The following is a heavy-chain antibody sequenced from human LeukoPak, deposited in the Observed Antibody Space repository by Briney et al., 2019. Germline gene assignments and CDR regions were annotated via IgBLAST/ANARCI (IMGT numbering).Heavy chain of an antibody. D-gene: IGHD1-26*01. CDR1: GYNFTTYW. CDR3: ARQAVRTTGTAEYFDL. J-gene: IGHJ2*01. Sequence: GESLKISCQGSGYNFTTYWIGWVRQMPGKGLEWMGIIHPGDSDTRYSPSFQGQVTLSADRSISTAYLQWSSLKASDTAMYYCARQAVRTTGTAEYFDLWGRGTLVTVSS. CDR2: IHPGDSDT. V-gene: IGHV5-51*01.